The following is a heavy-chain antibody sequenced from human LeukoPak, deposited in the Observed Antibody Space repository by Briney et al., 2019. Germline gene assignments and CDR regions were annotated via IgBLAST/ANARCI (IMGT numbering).Heavy chain of an antibody. D-gene: IGHD2-2*01. J-gene: IGHJ5*02. CDR3: ARGWGADQLPFFSGVWFDP. CDR1: GGSFSGYY. Sequence: PETLSLTCAVYGGSFSGYYWSWIRQPPGKGLEWIGEINHSGSTNYNPSLKSRVTISVDTSKNQFSLKLSSVTAADTAVYYCARGWGADQLPFFSGVWFDPGGQGTLVTLSS. V-gene: IGHV4-34*01. CDR2: INHSGST.